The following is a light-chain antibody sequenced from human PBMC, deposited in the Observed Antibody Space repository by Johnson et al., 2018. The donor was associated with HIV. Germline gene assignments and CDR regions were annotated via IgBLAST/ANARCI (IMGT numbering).Light chain of an antibody. CDR3: VTWDSSLSAHYV. Sequence: QSVLTQPPSVSAAPGEKVTISCSGSSSNIGNNFVSWYQQLPGTAPKLLIYGKNERPSGIPDRFSASKSGTSATLGITGLQTGDEAEYFCVTWDSSLSAHYVFGTGTKVTVL. V-gene: IGLV1-51*02. CDR1: SSNIGNNF. CDR2: GKN. J-gene: IGLJ1*01.